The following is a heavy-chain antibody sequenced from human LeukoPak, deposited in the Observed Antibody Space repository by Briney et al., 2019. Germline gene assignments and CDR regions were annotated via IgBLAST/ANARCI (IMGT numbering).Heavy chain of an antibody. CDR1: GASVSNSH. CDR3: SEGYFEPFAH. J-gene: IGHJ4*02. V-gene: IGHV4-59*02. CDR2: LSYTGKT. D-gene: IGHD2/OR15-2a*01. Sequence: SETLSLTCAVSGASVSNSHWNWIRQFPGKGLERIGCLSYTGKTDYNPSLSSRVTISLGTPNNQVSLKLKSVTAADTAVYYCSEGYFEPFAHWGPGTLVTVSS.